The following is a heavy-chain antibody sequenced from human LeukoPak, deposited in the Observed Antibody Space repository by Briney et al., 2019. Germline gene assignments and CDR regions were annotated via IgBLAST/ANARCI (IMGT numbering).Heavy chain of an antibody. J-gene: IGHJ4*02. Sequence: PGRSLRLSCAASGFTFSSYGMHWVRQAPGKGLEWVAVISYDGSNKYYADSVKGRFTISRDNSKNTLYLQMNSLRAEDTAIYYCAKASPYSSTWYSPNFDYWGQGALVTVSS. CDR2: ISYDGSNK. CDR1: GFTFSSYG. V-gene: IGHV3-30*18. CDR3: AKASPYSSTWYSPNFDY. D-gene: IGHD6-13*01.